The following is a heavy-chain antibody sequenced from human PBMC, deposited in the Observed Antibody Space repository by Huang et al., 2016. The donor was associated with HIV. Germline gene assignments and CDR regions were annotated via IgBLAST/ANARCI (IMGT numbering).Heavy chain of an antibody. CDR3: VKERGSSRARSSFDF. D-gene: IGHD6-13*01. V-gene: IGHV3-30*02. CDR2: IRYDGNND. J-gene: IGHJ3*01. CDR1: GFPFSAYG. Sequence: QVRLVESGGGVVQPGASLTLSCSASGFPFSAYGMDWVRQAPGQGLGGVSFIRYDGNNDYLIGSVKGRFTISRDNSNNTLYLRMNSLRPEDTAVYYCVKERGSSRARSSFDFWGQGTSVIVSS.